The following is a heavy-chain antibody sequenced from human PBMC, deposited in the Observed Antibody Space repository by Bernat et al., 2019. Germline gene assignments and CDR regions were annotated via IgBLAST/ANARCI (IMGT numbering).Heavy chain of an antibody. CDR2: FDPEDGET. Sequence: QVQLVQSGAEVKKPGASVKVSCKVSGYTLTELSMHWVRQAPGKGLEWMGGFDPEDGETIYAQKFQGRVTMTEDTSTDTAYMELSSLRSEGTAVYYCATTGYGDYVPEYYYGMDVWGQGTTVTVSS. J-gene: IGHJ6*02. CDR3: ATTGYGDYVPEYYYGMDV. CDR1: GYTLTELS. V-gene: IGHV1-24*01. D-gene: IGHD4-17*01.